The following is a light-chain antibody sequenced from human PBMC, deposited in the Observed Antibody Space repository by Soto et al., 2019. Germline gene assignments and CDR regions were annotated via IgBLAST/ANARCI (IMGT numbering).Light chain of an antibody. CDR1: QSVSRN. CDR3: QQGSIWIT. V-gene: IGKV3-11*01. CDR2: SVS. Sequence: EIVMTQSPATLSVSPGERVTLFCRASQSVSRNLAWHQQKPGQAPRLLMYSVSNRATGVPARFSGSGSGTDFTLTISSLEPDDFAGCCCQQGSIWITFGHVTLLEIK. J-gene: IGKJ5*01.